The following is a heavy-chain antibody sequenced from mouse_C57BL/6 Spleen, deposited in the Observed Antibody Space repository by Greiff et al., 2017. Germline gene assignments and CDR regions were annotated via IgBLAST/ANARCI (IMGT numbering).Heavy chain of an antibody. J-gene: IGHJ4*01. CDR2: ISSGSSTI. V-gene: IGHV5-17*01. Sequence: EVKLMESGGGLVKPGGSLKLSCAASGFTFSDYGMHWVRQAPEKGLEWVAYISSGSSTIYYADTVKGRFTISRDNAKNTLFLQMTSLRSEDTAMYYCARPEGTGYAMDYWGQGTSVTVSS. D-gene: IGHD3-3*01. CDR1: GFTFSDYG. CDR3: ARPEGTGYAMDY.